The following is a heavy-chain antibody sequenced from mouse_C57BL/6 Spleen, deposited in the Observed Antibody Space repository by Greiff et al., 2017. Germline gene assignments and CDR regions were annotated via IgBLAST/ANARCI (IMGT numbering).Heavy chain of an antibody. J-gene: IGHJ2*01. CDR3: ARRIKVYFDY. D-gene: IGHD1-3*01. CDR2: INPSTGGT. Sequence: VQLQQSGPELVKPGASVKISCKASGYSFTGYYMNWVKQSPEKSLEWIGEINPSTGGTTYNQKFKAKATLTVDKSSSTAYMQLKSLTSEDSAVYYCARRIKVYFDYWGQGTTLTVSS. CDR1: GYSFTGYY. V-gene: IGHV1-42*01.